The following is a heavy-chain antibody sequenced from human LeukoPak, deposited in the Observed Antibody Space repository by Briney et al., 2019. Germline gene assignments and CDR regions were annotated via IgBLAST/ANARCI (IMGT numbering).Heavy chain of an antibody. J-gene: IGHJ4*02. CDR2: ISWDGGLT. D-gene: IGHD7-27*01. CDR1: GFTFDAYT. Sequence: GGSLRLSCAASGFTFDAYTMHWVRQAPGKGLGWVSLISWDGGLTYYADSVKGRFTISRDNSKNSLYLQMNSLRAEDTALYYCAKDGALTGDRSNFFDYWGQGTLVTVSS. CDR3: AKDGALTGDRSNFFDY. V-gene: IGHV3-43D*03.